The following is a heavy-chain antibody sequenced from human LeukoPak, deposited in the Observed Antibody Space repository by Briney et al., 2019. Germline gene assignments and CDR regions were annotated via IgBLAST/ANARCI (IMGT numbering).Heavy chain of an antibody. CDR3: ARVASAIVVVPAAPYFNWFDP. D-gene: IGHD2-2*01. V-gene: IGHV4-38-2*02. CDR1: GYSISSGYY. CDR2: IHSSGNT. Sequence: PSETLSLTCTVSGYSISSGYYWGWIRQPPGKRLEWVGSIHSSGNTYYNPTLKSRVTISVDTSKNQFSLNLTSVTAADAAVYYCARVASAIVVVPAAPYFNWFDPWGQGTLVTVSS. J-gene: IGHJ5*02.